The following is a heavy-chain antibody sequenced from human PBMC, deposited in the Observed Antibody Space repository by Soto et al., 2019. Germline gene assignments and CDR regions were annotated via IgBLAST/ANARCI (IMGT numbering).Heavy chain of an antibody. CDR2: IYYSGST. V-gene: IGHV4-31*03. Sequence: SETLSLTCTVSGGSISSGVYYWIWIRQHPGKGLEWIGYIYYSGSTYYNPSLKSRVTISVDTSKNQFSLKLSSVTAADTAAYYCATTRYSYGFYFDYWGQGTLVTVSS. CDR1: GGSISSGVYY. J-gene: IGHJ4*02. D-gene: IGHD5-18*01. CDR3: ATTRYSYGFYFDY.